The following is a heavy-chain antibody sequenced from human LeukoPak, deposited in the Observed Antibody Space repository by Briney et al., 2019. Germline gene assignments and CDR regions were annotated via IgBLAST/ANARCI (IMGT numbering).Heavy chain of an antibody. CDR3: ASREVRMSGIDD. J-gene: IGHJ4*02. Sequence: PSETLSLTCTVSGDSISSRSYYWDWIRQPPGKGLEWIGSIHYSGSTYYNPSLKSRITISVDTSKNQFSLKLRSVTAADTAVYYCASREVRMSGIDDWGRGILVTVSS. CDR2: IHYSGST. D-gene: IGHD5-24*01. V-gene: IGHV4-39*01. CDR1: GDSISSRSYY.